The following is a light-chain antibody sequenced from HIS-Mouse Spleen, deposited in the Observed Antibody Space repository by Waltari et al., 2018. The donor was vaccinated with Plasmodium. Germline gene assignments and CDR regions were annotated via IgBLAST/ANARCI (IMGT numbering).Light chain of an antibody. CDR1: QSISSW. V-gene: IGKV1-5*03. J-gene: IGKJ4*01. Sequence: DIQMTQSPSTLSASVGDRVTITCRASQSISSWLAWYQQKPGKAPKLLIYKASSLESGVPSRFSGSGSGTEFTLTISSLAPEDFAVYYCQQRSNWPPLTFGGGTKVEIK. CDR3: QQRSNWPPLT. CDR2: KAS.